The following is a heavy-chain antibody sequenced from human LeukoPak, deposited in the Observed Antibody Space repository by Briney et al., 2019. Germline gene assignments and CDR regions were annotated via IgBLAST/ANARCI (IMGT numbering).Heavy chain of an antibody. J-gene: IGHJ4*02. CDR3: AKGSSSSRPYYFDY. Sequence: GGSLRLSCTAAGFTFSTYAMSWVRQAPGKGLEWFSAITGGGDDTYYADSVKGRFTISRDNSKNTLYLQMNSLRVEDTAVYYCAKGSSSSRPYYFDYWGQGALVTVSS. V-gene: IGHV3-23*01. CDR2: ITGGGDDT. CDR1: GFTFSTYA. D-gene: IGHD6-6*01.